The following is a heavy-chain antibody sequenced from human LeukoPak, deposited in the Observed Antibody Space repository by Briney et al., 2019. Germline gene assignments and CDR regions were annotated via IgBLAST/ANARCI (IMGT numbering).Heavy chain of an antibody. CDR3: ARVLSVSYCDS. CDR2: ISSSGSTI. CDR1: GFTFSSYS. D-gene: IGHD2/OR15-2a*01. J-gene: IGHJ4*02. V-gene: IGHV3-48*04. Sequence: RTGGSLRLSCAASGFTFSSYSMNWVRQAPGKGLEWVSSISSSGSTIYYADSVKGRFTISRDNAKNSLYLQMNSLRAEDTAVYYCARVLSVSYCDSWGQGTLVTVSS.